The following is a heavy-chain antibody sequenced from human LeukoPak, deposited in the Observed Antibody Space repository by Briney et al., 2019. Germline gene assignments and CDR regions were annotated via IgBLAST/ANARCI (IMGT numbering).Heavy chain of an antibody. J-gene: IGHJ5*02. CDR1: GYTFTSYG. V-gene: IGHV1-18*01. CDR3: AREYEYRGFGELFFTADWFDP. CDR2: ISAYNGDT. Sequence: GASVKVSCKASGYTFTSYGINWVRQAPGQGLEWMGWISAYNGDTNYAQKLQGRVTMTTDTSTSTAYMELSRLRSDDTAVYYCAREYEYRGFGELFFTADWFDPWGQGTLVTVSS. D-gene: IGHD3-10*01.